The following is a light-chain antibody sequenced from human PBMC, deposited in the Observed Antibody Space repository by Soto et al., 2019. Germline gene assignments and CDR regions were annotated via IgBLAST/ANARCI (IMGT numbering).Light chain of an antibody. V-gene: IGKV1-6*01. CDR3: LQAYNYPLT. CDR2: AAS. Sequence: AIQMTQSPSSLSASVGDRVTITCRASQGIRNDLGWYQQKPGKAPKLLIYAASSLQSGVPSTFSGSGSGTDFTLTISSLHPEDFATYYCLQAYNYPLTFGGGNKVEIK. J-gene: IGKJ4*01. CDR1: QGIRND.